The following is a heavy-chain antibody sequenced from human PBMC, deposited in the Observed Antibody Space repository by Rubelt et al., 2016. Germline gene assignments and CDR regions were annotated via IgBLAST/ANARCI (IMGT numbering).Heavy chain of an antibody. CDR3: ARHYSSTWANWFDP. CDR2: ISAYNGNT. CDR1: SYG. J-gene: IGHJ5*02. V-gene: IGHV1-18*01. D-gene: IGHD6-13*01. Sequence: SYGISWVRLAPGQGLEWMGWISAYNGNTNYAQKLQGRVTMTTDTSTSTAYMELRSLRSDDTAVYYCARHYSSTWANWFDPWGQGTLVTVSP.